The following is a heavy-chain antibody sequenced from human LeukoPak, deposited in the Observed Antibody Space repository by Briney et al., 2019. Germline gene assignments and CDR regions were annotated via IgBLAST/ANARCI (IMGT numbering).Heavy chain of an antibody. Sequence: PGGSLRLFCAASGFIFSSYSMNWVRQAPGKGLGWVSFISSSSSYIYYADSVNGRFTISRDNAKNSLYLQMNSLGAEDTAVYYCARVSTGELLIEFDHWGQRTLATVSS. CDR1: GFIFSSYS. D-gene: IGHD3-10*01. CDR3: ARVSTGELLIEFDH. V-gene: IGHV3-21*01. J-gene: IGHJ4*02. CDR2: ISSSSSYI.